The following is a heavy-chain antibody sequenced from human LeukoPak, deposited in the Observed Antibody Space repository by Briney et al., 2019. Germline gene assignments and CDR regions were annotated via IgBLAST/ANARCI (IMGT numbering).Heavy chain of an antibody. V-gene: IGHV1-69*01. D-gene: IGHD6-19*01. Sequence: SVKVSCKASGGTFSSYAISWVRQAPGQGLEWMGGIIPIFGTANYAQKFQSRVTITADESTSTAYMELSSLRSEDTAVYYCARQSGGIAVNFDYWGQGTLVTVSS. J-gene: IGHJ4*02. CDR3: ARQSGGIAVNFDY. CDR1: GGTFSSYA. CDR2: IIPIFGTA.